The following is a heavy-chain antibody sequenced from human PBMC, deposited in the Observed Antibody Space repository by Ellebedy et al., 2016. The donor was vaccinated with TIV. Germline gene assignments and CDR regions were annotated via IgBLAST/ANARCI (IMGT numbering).Heavy chain of an antibody. V-gene: IGHV3-74*01. CDR3: GRYASTNHTN. D-gene: IGHD2-8*01. Sequence: GESLKISCVGSGFTFSNYLFYSVRQVPGKGLEWVSRINGDGSSTSYADSVKGRFTISRDNAANTLFLQMNSLRVEDMGVYYCGRYASTNHTNWGPGTSVTVSS. J-gene: IGHJ4*02. CDR1: GFTFSNYL. CDR2: INGDGSST.